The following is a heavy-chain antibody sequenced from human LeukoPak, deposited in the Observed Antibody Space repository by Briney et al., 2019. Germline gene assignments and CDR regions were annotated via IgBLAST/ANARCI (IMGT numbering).Heavy chain of an antibody. Sequence: GGSLRLSCAASGFTFSNYAMSWVRQAPGKGLEWVSAITGSGSGIYYADSMKSRFTISRDNFKNTLYLQINSLRAEDTAVYYFAKWGDYDVLTGYYVSDYWGQGTLVTVSS. CDR3: AKWGDYDVLTGYYVSDY. V-gene: IGHV3-23*01. D-gene: IGHD3-9*01. CDR2: ITGSGSGI. CDR1: GFTFSNYA. J-gene: IGHJ4*02.